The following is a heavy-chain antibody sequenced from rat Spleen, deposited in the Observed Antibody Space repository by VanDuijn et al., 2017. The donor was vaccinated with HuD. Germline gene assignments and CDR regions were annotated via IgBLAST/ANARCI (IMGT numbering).Heavy chain of an antibody. CDR2: INYDGSST. V-gene: IGHV5-7*01. CDR3: ARSVFDY. J-gene: IGHJ2*01. CDR1: GFTFNAYY. Sequence: EVQLVESGGGLVQPGRSLKLSCAASGFTFNAYYMAWVRQAPTKGLEWVATINYDGSSTNYRDSVKGRFTISRDNAKSTLYLQMDSLKSEDTATYYCARSVFDYWGQGVMVTVSS.